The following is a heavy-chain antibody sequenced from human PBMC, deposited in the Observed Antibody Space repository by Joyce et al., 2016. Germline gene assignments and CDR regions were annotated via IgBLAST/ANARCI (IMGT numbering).Heavy chain of an antibody. J-gene: IGHJ4*02. CDR2: IDPHDSGT. V-gene: IGHV5-10-1*03. Sequence: EDHLVQSGAEMKKPGESLRISCMVSGYTFVNYWISWVRQMPGKGLEWMGRIDPHDSGTAYSPSFQGHVTISADKSISTAYLQWSSLKASDTAIYYCARHRGGGNFVPFDYWGQGTLVTVSS. CDR1: GYTFVNYW. D-gene: IGHD4-23*01. CDR3: ARHRGGGNFVPFDY.